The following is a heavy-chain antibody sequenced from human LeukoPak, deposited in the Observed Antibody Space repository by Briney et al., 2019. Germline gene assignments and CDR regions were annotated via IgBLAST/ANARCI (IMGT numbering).Heavy chain of an antibody. CDR3: AREDYYDSSALDY. J-gene: IGHJ4*02. CDR2: IYPGDSDT. CDR1: GYTFTSYW. Sequence: GESLKISCKGSGYTFTSYWISWVRQMPGKGLEWMGIIYPGDSDTRYSPSFQGQVTISADKSISTAYLQWSSLKASDTAMYYCAREDYYDSSALDYWGQGTLVTVSS. D-gene: IGHD3-22*01. V-gene: IGHV5-51*01.